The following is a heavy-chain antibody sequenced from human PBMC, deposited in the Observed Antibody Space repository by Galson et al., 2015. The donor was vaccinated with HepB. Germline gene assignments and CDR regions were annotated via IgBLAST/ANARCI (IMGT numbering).Heavy chain of an antibody. J-gene: IGHJ4*02. D-gene: IGHD2-15*01. CDR3: AQPYCSGGSCYGFDY. CDR1: GFTFXHYA. Sequence: SLRLSCAASGFTFXHYAMHWVRQAPGKGLEWVALISYNGINEYYADSVKGRFTISRDNSKNTLYLQMNGLKAEDTAVYYCAQPYCSGGSCYGFDYWGPGTLVTVSS. CDR2: ISYNGINE. V-gene: IGHV3-30*04.